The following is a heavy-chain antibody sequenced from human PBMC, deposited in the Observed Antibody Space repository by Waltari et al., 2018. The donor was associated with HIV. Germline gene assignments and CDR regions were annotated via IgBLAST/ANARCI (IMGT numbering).Heavy chain of an antibody. V-gene: IGHV3-23*01. CDR1: GFTFPTYP. CDR2: ISDRGSTT. D-gene: IGHD2-8*01. CDR3: AKPRMEYAIRDHFFGLDV. J-gene: IGHJ6*02. Sequence: VDLLESGGRLVQPGGSLRLSCVGSGFTFPTYPMSWVRQAPGRGVEWVAGISDRGSTTFYADSVKGRFTISRDNSKNTIYRQIDSLRADDTAVYYCAKPRMEYAIRDHFFGLDVWGQGTTVTVSS.